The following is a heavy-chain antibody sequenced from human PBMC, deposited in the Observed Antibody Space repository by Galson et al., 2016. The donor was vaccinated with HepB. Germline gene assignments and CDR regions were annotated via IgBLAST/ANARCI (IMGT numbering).Heavy chain of an antibody. CDR1: GFLFSGSA. CDR2: IRNKANNYTT. D-gene: IGHD2-2*01. J-gene: IGHJ4*02. V-gene: IGHV3-73*01. CDR3: TTDALDH. Sequence: SLRLSCAASGFLFSGSAMHWVRQAPGKGLEWVGRIRNKANNYTTTHRESVKGRFAISRDDSKNIAYLQMNSLKTEDTGVYFCTTDALDHWGQGTLVTVSS.